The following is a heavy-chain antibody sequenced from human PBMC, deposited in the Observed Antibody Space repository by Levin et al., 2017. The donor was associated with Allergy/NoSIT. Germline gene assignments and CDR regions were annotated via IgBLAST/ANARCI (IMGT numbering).Heavy chain of an antibody. V-gene: IGHV3-11*05. CDR3: TREQGVILYYYYYYMDV. D-gene: IGHD3-10*01. Sequence: FTISRDNAKNSLYLQMNSLRAEDTAVYYCTREQGVILYYYYYYMDVWGKGTTVTVSS. J-gene: IGHJ6*03.